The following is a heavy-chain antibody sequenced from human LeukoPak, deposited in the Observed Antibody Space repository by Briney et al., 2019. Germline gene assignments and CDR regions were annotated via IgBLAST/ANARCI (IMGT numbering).Heavy chain of an antibody. J-gene: IGHJ4*02. CDR2: ISAYNGNT. CDR3: ARRPYYDILTGYDY. D-gene: IGHD3-9*01. V-gene: IGHV1-18*01. CDR1: GYTFTSYD. Sequence: GASVKVPCKASGYTFTSYDINWVRQAPGQGLEWMGWISAYNGNTNYAQKLQGRVTMTTDTSTSTAYMELRSLRSDDTAVYYCARRPYYDILTGYDYWGQGTLVTVSS.